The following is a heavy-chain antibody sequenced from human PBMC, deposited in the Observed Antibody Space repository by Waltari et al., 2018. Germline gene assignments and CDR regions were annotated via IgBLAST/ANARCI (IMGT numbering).Heavy chain of an antibody. CDR3: ARDQSSSTPYYYGMDV. D-gene: IGHD6-6*01. J-gene: IGHJ6*02. CDR2: ITYDGSNK. Sequence: QVQLMESGGGVVQPGRSLRLSCAASGFTFSSYAMPWVRQAPGQGMGWVVVAIITYDGSNKYYADSVNGRFTISRENSKNTLDLQMNSLRAEDTAVYYCARDQSSSTPYYYGMDVWGQGTTVTVSS. CDR1: GFTFSSYA. V-gene: IGHV3-30-3*01.